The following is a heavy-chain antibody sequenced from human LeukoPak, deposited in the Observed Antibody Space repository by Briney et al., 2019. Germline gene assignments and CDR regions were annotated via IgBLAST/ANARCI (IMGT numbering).Heavy chain of an antibody. Sequence: SETLSLTCTVSGGSISSYYWSWIRQPPGKALEWIGYIYYSGSTNYNPSLESRVTISVDTSKNQFSLRLSSVTAADTAVYYCARSVFLGGYYYGGWFDPWGQGTLVTVSS. J-gene: IGHJ5*02. V-gene: IGHV4-59*08. CDR1: GGSISSYY. CDR2: IYYSGST. CDR3: ARSVFLGGYYYGGWFDP. D-gene: IGHD3-22*01.